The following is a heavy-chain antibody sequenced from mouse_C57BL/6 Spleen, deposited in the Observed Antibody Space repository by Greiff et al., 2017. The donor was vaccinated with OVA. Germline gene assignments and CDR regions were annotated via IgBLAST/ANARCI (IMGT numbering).Heavy chain of an antibody. J-gene: IGHJ4*01. V-gene: IGHV7-3*01. CDR2: IRNKANGYTT. CDR1: GFTFTDYY. Sequence: EVMLVESGGGLVQPGGSLSLYCAASGFTFTDYYMSWVSQPPGKALEWLGFIRNKANGYTTEYSASVKGRFTISRDNSQSILYLQMNALRAEDSATYYCANGGAMDYWGQGTSVTVSS. CDR3: ANGGAMDY.